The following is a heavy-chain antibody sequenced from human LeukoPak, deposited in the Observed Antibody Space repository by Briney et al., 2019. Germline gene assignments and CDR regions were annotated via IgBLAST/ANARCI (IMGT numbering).Heavy chain of an antibody. V-gene: IGHV3-13*01. D-gene: IGHD3-9*01. J-gene: IGHJ6*02. CDR1: GFTFSSYD. Sequence: GGSLRLSCAASGFTFSSYDMHWVRQATGKGLEWVSAIGTAGDTYYPGSVKGRFTISRENAKNSLYLQMNSLRAGDAAMYYCARGRWYFDPDYGMDVWGQGTTVTVSS. CDR3: ARGRWYFDPDYGMDV. CDR2: IGTAGDT.